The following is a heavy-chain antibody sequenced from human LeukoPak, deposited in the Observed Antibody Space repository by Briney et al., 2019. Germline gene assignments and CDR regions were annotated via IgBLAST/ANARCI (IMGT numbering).Heavy chain of an antibody. CDR3: ARDYDYNYFDY. Sequence: ASVKVSCKASEGTFGNYAISWVRQAPGQRLEWMGWINAGNGNTKYSQKFQGRVTITRDTSASTAYMELSSLRSEDTAVYYCARDYDYNYFDYWGQGTLVTVSS. CDR1: EGTFGNYA. D-gene: IGHD4-11*01. V-gene: IGHV1-3*01. J-gene: IGHJ4*02. CDR2: INAGNGNT.